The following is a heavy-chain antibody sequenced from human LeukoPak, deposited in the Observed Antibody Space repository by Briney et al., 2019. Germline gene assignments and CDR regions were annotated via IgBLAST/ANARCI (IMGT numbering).Heavy chain of an antibody. Sequence: SETLSLTCTVSGDSTSSGIFYWGWIRQPPGKELQWIGSIYYNGITHYNPSLESRVTISADTSTNEFSLKLRSVTAADTAMYYCARDHGDFVQHDWGQGTLVTVSS. V-gene: IGHV4-39*01. CDR1: GDSTSSGIFY. CDR2: IYYNGIT. J-gene: IGHJ4*02. D-gene: IGHD4-17*01. CDR3: ARDHGDFVQHD.